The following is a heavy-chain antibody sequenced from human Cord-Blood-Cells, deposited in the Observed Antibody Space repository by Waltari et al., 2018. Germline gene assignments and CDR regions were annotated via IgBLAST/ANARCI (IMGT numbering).Heavy chain of an antibody. CDR2: IIPIFGTA. Sequence: SSVKVSCKASGGTFSSYAISWVRQAPGQGLEWMGGIIPIFGTANYAQKFQGRVTITADESTSTAYMELSSLRSEDTAVYYCAREGNWNYNWFDPWGQGTLVTVSS. J-gene: IGHJ5*02. D-gene: IGHD1-7*01. CDR1: GGTFSSYA. CDR3: AREGNWNYNWFDP. V-gene: IGHV1-69*01.